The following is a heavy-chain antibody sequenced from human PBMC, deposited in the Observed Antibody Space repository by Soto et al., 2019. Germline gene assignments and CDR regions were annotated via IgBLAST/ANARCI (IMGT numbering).Heavy chain of an antibody. J-gene: IGHJ3*02. V-gene: IGHV3-30*18. CDR1: GFTFSSCG. D-gene: IGHD1-26*01. CDR2: ISYDGSNK. Sequence: PGGSLRLSCAASGFTFSSCGMQWVRQAPGKELEWVAVISYDGSNKYYADSVKGRFTISRDNSKNTLYLQMNSLRAEDTAVYYCAKEAGSYSQTDAFDIWGQGTMVTVSS. CDR3: AKEAGSYSQTDAFDI.